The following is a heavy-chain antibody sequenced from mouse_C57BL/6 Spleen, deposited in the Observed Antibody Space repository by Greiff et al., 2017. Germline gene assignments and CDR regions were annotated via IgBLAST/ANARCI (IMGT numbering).Heavy chain of an antibody. V-gene: IGHV1-64*01. CDR2: IHPNSGSP. Sequence: VQLQQPGAELVKPGASVKLSCKASGYTFTSYWMHWVKQRPGQGLEWIGMIHPNSGSPNYHEKVKCKATLTVDKSSSTSYMQLSCPTSYVSAVYYCARPPIYYDYDPWYFDVWGTGTTATVSS. CDR1: GYTFTSYW. D-gene: IGHD2-4*01. CDR3: ARPPIYYDYDPWYFDV. J-gene: IGHJ1*03.